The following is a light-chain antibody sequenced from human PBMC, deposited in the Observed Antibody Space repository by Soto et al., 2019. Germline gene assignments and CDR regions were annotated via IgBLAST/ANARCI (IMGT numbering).Light chain of an antibody. CDR1: SSDVGSYNL. Sequence: QSALTQPASVSGSPGQSITISCTGTSSDVGSYNLVSWYQQHPGKAPKLMIYEGSKRPSGVSNRFSGSKSGNTASLTISGLQAEDEADYYCCSYAGSTTDVVFDVGTKLTVL. CDR2: EGS. V-gene: IGLV2-23*01. J-gene: IGLJ2*01. CDR3: CSYAGSTTDVV.